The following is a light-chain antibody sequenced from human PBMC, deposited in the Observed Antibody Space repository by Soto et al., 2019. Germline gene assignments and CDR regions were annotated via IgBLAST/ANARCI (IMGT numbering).Light chain of an antibody. CDR2: DVS. J-gene: IGLJ3*02. CDR1: TSDVGSYNY. V-gene: IGLV2-14*01. CDR3: SSYTSSSTWV. Sequence: QSALTQPASVSGSPGQSITISCTGTTSDVGSYNYVSWYQKNPGKAPKLLVYDVSNRSSGVSNRFSGSKSGNTASLTISGLQPEDEADYYCSSYTSSSTWVFGGGTKLTVL.